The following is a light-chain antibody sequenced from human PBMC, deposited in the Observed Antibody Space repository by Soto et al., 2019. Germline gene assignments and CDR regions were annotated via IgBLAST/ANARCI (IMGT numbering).Light chain of an antibody. CDR1: SSDVGGYNY. CDR2: DVI. V-gene: IGLV2-14*03. J-gene: IGLJ2*01. CDR3: SSYTSSSTYVV. Sequence: QSALTQPASVSGSPGQSITISCTGTSSDVGGYNYVSWYQQHPGKAPKLMIYDVINRPSGVSNRFSGSQSGNSASLTISGRQAEDAADYSCSSYTSSSTYVVFGGGTQLTVL.